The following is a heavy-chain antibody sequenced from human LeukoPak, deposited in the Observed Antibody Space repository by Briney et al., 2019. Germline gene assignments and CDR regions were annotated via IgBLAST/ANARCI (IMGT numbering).Heavy chain of an antibody. CDR2: INPSGGST. CDR1: GYTFTSYY. Sequence: ASVKVSCKASGYTFTSYYMHWVRQAPGQGLEWMGIINPSGGSTSYAQKFQGRVTITRDTSTSTVYMELSSLRSEDTGVYYCASGPLSSGWSKVWGQGTLVTVSS. J-gene: IGHJ4*02. CDR3: ASGPLSSGWSKV. V-gene: IGHV1-46*01. D-gene: IGHD6-19*01.